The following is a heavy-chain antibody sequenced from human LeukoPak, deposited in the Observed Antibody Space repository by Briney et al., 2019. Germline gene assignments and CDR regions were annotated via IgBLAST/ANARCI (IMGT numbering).Heavy chain of an antibody. CDR1: GYSFTSYW. J-gene: IGHJ3*02. Sequence: GESLKISCKGSGYSFTSYWIGWVRQMPGKGLEWMGIIYPGDSDTRYSPSFQGQVTISADKSISTAYLQWSSLKASDTAMYYCARRLTPDSSGYLSRRGRDAFDIWGQGTMVTVSS. CDR3: ARRLTPDSSGYLSRRGRDAFDI. CDR2: IYPGDSDT. D-gene: IGHD3-22*01. V-gene: IGHV5-51*01.